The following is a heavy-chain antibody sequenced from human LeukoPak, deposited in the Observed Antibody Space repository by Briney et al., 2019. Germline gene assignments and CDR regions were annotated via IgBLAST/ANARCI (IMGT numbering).Heavy chain of an antibody. CDR1: GGSISSGGYS. CDR2: IYHSGST. V-gene: IGHV4-30-2*01. D-gene: IGHD6-6*01. CDR3: ARVSGIAARPVNFDY. Sequence: SQTLSLTCAVSGGSISSGGYSWSWIRQPPGKGLEWIGYIYHSGSTYYNPSLKSRVTISVDTSKNQFSLKLSSVTAADTAVYYCARVSGIAARPVNFDYWGQGTLVTVSS. J-gene: IGHJ4*02.